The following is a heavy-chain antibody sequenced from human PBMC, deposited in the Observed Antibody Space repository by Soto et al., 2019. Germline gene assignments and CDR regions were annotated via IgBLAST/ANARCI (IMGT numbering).Heavy chain of an antibody. CDR3: ARNKWNTGDFDY. J-gene: IGHJ4*01. Sequence: QVQLVQSGAEVKKPGASVKVSCKASGYSFTSYDINWVQQASGQGFEGLGWMTPFSGETGDAQKFQGRVSMTRDTSTSTAYVELSSLTYEDSAIYYCARNKWNTGDFDYWGHGTLVTVSS. D-gene: IGHD1-20*01. V-gene: IGHV1-8*01. CDR1: GYSFTSYD. CDR2: MTPFSGET.